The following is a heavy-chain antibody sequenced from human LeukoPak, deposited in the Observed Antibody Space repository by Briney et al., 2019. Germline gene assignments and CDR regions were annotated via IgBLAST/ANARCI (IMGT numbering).Heavy chain of an antibody. CDR2: INHSGST. D-gene: IGHD2-2*01. J-gene: IGHJ5*02. Sequence: SETLSLTCAVYGGSFSGYYWSWIRQPPGKGLEWIGEINHSGSTNYNPSLKSRVTISVDTSKNQFSLKLSSVTAADTAVYYCARGRIIFLPQRSTTANNWFDPWGQGTLVTVSS. CDR3: ARGRIIFLPQRSTTANNWFDP. V-gene: IGHV4-34*01. CDR1: GGSFSGYY.